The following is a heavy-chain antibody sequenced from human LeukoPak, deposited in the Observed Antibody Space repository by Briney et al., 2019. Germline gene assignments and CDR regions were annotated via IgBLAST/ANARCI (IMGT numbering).Heavy chain of an antibody. D-gene: IGHD6-19*01. CDR1: GGSISSYY. CDR3: ARGGGQWLVRGVGWFDP. J-gene: IGHJ5*02. CDR2: IYTSGST. Sequence: SETLSLTCTVSGGSISSYYWSWIRQPAGKGLEWIGRIYTSGSTNYNPSLKSRVTMSVDTSKNQFSLKLSSVTAADTAVYYCARGGGQWLVRGVGWFDPWGQGTLVTVSS. V-gene: IGHV4-4*07.